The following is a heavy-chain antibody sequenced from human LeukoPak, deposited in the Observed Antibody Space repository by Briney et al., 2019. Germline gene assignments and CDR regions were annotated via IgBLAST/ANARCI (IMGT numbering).Heavy chain of an antibody. V-gene: IGHV6-1*01. CDR3: AGGDSGYDLLLGGAVAAEGAFWAFDY. CDR2: TYYRSKWYN. D-gene: IGHD5-12*01. J-gene: IGHJ4*02. Sequence: SQTLSLTCAISGDSVSSNSAAWNWIRQSPSRGLEWLGRTYYRSKWYNDYAVSVKSRITINPDTSKNQFSLQLNSVTPEDTAVYYCAGGDSGYDLLLGGAVAAEGAFWAFDYWGQGTLVTVSS. CDR1: GDSVSSNSAA.